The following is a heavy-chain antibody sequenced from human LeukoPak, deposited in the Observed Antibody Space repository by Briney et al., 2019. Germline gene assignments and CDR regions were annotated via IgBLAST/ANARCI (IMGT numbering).Heavy chain of an antibody. CDR2: IYYSGST. Sequence: SETLSLTCTVSGGSISSYYWSWIRQPPGKGLEWIGYIYYSGSTNYNPSLKSRVTISIDTSKNQFSLRLTSVTAADTAVYYCARQGYSSSHDYWGQGTMVTVSS. V-gene: IGHV4-59*08. J-gene: IGHJ4*02. CDR1: GGSISSYY. CDR3: ARQGYSSSHDY. D-gene: IGHD6-13*01.